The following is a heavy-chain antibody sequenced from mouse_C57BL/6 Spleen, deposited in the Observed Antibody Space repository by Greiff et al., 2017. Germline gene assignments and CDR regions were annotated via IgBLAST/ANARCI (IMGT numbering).Heavy chain of an antibody. CDR1: GFTFSSYT. V-gene: IGHV5-9*01. CDR2: ISGGGGNT. CDR3: ARPPYGSSYWYCDV. J-gene: IGHJ1*03. Sequence: EVKLVESGGGLVKPGGSLKLSCAASGFTFSSYTMSWVRQTPEKRLEWVATISGGGGNTYYPDSVKGRFTISRDNATNTLYLQMSSLRSEDTALYYCARPPYGSSYWYCDVWGTGTTVTVSS. D-gene: IGHD1-1*01.